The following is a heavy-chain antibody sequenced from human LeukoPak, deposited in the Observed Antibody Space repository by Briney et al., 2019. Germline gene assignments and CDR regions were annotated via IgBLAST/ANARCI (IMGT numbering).Heavy chain of an antibody. D-gene: IGHD2-2*01. Sequence: SQTLSLTCAISGDSVSSKSAAWNWIRQSPSRGLEWLGRTYYRSTWYNDYAVSVRGRITVNPDTSKNQFSLHLNSVTPEDTAVYYCARRLTQYDCFDPWGQGILVTVSS. CDR1: GDSVSSKSAA. J-gene: IGHJ5*02. V-gene: IGHV6-1*01. CDR2: TYYRSTWYN. CDR3: ARRLTQYDCFDP.